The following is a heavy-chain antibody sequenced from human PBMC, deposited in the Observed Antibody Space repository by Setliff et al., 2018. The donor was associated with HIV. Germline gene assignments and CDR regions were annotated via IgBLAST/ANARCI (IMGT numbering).Heavy chain of an antibody. Sequence: GGSLRLSCSFSGFTFTNAMHWVRQAPGKGLEWVAVISYDGSSKYYADSVKGRFTISRDNSKNTLYLQMNSLRAEDTAVYYCARGRHCSGGSCYSYYYYYYMDVWGKGTTVTVSS. V-gene: IGHV3-30*01. CDR1: GFTFTNA. CDR3: ARGRHCSGGSCYSYYYYYYMDV. D-gene: IGHD2-15*01. J-gene: IGHJ6*03. CDR2: ISYDGSSK.